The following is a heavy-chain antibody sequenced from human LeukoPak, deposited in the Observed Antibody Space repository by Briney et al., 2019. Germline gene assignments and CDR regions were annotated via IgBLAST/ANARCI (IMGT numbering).Heavy chain of an antibody. CDR1: GYSISSGYY. Sequence: SETLSLTCTVSGYSISSGYYWGWIRQPPGKGLEWIGSIYHSGSTYYNPSLKSRVTISVDTSKNQFSLKLSSVTAADTAVYYCARDRVRGGRRGGYYYMDVWGKGTTVTISS. D-gene: IGHD3-10*01. CDR3: ARDRVRGGRRGGYYYMDV. V-gene: IGHV4-38-2*02. J-gene: IGHJ6*03. CDR2: IYHSGST.